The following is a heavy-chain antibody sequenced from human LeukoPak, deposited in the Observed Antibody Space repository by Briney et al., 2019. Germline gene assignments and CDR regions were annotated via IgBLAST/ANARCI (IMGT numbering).Heavy chain of an antibody. D-gene: IGHD2-15*01. Sequence: GGSLRLSCAVSGFTFSHYWMSWVRQAPGKGLEWVANIKEDGIEKNYVDSVKGRFTISRDNARNSLYLQMDSLRAEDTALYYCARDSGSCTSCAFDLWGQGTMVTVSS. CDR1: GFTFSHYW. CDR3: ARDSGSCTSCAFDL. CDR2: IKEDGIEK. J-gene: IGHJ3*01. V-gene: IGHV3-7*01.